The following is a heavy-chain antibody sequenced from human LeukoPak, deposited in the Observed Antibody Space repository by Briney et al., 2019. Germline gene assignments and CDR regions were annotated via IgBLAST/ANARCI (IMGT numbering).Heavy chain of an antibody. CDR1: GYSISSGFY. CDR3: ARGFRGSFYVWDAYDI. CDR2: IYHGGNT. V-gene: IGHV4-38-2*02. Sequence: SETLSLTCTVSGYSISSGFYWGCIRPPPGKGLEWIGTIYHGGNTDYNVSLKSRVTISVDTSKNQFSLKLTSVTAADMAVYYCARGFRGSFYVWDAYDIWGQGTMVTVSS. J-gene: IGHJ3*02. D-gene: IGHD3-16*01.